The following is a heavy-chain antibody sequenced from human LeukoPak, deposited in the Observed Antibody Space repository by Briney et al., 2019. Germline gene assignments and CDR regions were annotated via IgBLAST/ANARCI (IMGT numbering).Heavy chain of an antibody. V-gene: IGHV1-2*02. CDR2: INPNSGGT. Sequence: ASVKVSCKASGYTFIDYYIHWVRQAPGQGLEWMGWINPNSGGTNFAQKFQGRVTMTRDTSISTAYMELSRLRSDDTAVYYCARVNSPEDVLRFLEWFEGDAFDIWGQGTMVTVSS. CDR1: GYTFIDYY. J-gene: IGHJ3*02. CDR3: ARVNSPEDVLRFLEWFEGDAFDI. D-gene: IGHD3-3*01.